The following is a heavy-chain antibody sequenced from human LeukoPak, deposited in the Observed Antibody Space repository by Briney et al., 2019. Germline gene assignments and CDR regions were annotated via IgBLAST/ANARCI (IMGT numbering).Heavy chain of an antibody. Sequence: GGSLRLSCAASGFTVSTNYMSWVRQAPGKGLEWVSVIYSGGGTYYADSVKGRFTISRDNSKNTPYLQMNSLRAEDTAVYYCARGLRYSSDWYYFDYWGQGTLVTVSS. D-gene: IGHD6-19*01. CDR2: IYSGGGT. CDR3: ARGLRYSSDWYYFDY. J-gene: IGHJ4*02. CDR1: GFTVSTNY. V-gene: IGHV3-53*01.